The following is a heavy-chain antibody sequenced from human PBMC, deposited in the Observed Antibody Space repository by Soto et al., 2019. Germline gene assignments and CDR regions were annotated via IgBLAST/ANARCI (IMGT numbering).Heavy chain of an antibody. V-gene: IGHV4-39*01. Sequence: QLQMEESGPGLVKPSETLSLSCTVSGVSISKSSYYWGWIRQPPGRGLEWIGSIHSSGSTSYNPSLENRVTMSVDTSNNQFSLRLNSVTAADTAVYYCARLVIVPAAMSDYYMDVWGKGATVTVSS. CDR3: ARLVIVPAAMSDYYMDV. CDR1: GVSISKSSYY. CDR2: IHSSGST. J-gene: IGHJ6*03. D-gene: IGHD2-2*01.